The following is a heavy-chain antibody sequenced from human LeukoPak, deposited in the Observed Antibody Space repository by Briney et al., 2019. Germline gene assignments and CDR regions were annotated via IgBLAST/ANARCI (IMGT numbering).Heavy chain of an antibody. D-gene: IGHD5-18*01. J-gene: IGHJ4*02. CDR1: GCSISSYY. CDR2: IYYSGST. Sequence: SETLSLTCTVSGCSISSYYWSWIRQPPGKGLEWIGYIYYSGSTNYNPSLKSRVTISVDTSKNQFSLKLSSVTAADTAVYYCATVRRGYSYGYSFDYWGQGTLVTVSS. CDR3: ATVRRGYSYGYSFDY. V-gene: IGHV4-59*01.